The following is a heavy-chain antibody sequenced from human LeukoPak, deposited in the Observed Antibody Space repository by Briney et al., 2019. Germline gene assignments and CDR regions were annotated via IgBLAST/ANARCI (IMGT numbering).Heavy chain of an antibody. CDR2: INPNSGGT. CDR1: GYTFTGYY. V-gene: IGHV1-2*02. Sequence: ASVKVSCKASGYTFTGYYMHWVRQAPGQGFEWMGWINPNSGGTNYAQKFQGRVTMTRDTSISTAYMELSRLRSDDTAVYYCAATPGAEDAFDIWGQGTMVTVSS. CDR3: AATPGAEDAFDI. J-gene: IGHJ3*02. D-gene: IGHD1-14*01.